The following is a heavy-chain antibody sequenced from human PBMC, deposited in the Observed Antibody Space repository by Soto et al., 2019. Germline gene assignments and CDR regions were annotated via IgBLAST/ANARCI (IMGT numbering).Heavy chain of an antibody. D-gene: IGHD5-18*01. V-gene: IGHV3-7*01. Sequence: GWSLRLSCAASVFTFISYWMSWVRQAPGKGLEWVANIKQDGSEKYYVDSVKGRFTISRDNAKNSLYLQMNSLRAEDTAVYYCASGYSYGLGSFDYWGQGTLVTVSS. CDR3: ASGYSYGLGSFDY. CDR1: VFTFISYW. J-gene: IGHJ4*02. CDR2: IKQDGSEK.